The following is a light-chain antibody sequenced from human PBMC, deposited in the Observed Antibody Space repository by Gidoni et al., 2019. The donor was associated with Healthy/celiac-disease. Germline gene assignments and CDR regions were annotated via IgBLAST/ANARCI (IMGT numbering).Light chain of an antibody. V-gene: IGKV3-11*01. Sequence: ESWSTQSPATLSLSPGERATLSCRASQGILTFLAWFQQKPGQSPRLLIYDASNRAPGVPARFSGRGSGTDFTLTITSLEPEDFAVYYCLQRSNWLLTFGGGTKVEI. CDR3: LQRSNWLLT. J-gene: IGKJ4*01. CDR2: DAS. CDR1: QGILTF.